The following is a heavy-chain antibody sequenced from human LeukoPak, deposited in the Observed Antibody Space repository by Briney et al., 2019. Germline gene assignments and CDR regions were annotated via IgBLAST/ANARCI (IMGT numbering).Heavy chain of an antibody. D-gene: IGHD1-7*01. CDR2: IIPIFGKA. Sequence: SVKVSCKASGGTFSSYAISWVGQAPGQGVEWMGGIIPIFGKANYAQKFQGRVTITADESTSTAYMELSSLRSEDTAVYYCARDTLELRDGWFDPWGQGTLVTVSS. CDR1: GGTFSSYA. V-gene: IGHV1-69*13. J-gene: IGHJ5*02. CDR3: ARDTLELRDGWFDP.